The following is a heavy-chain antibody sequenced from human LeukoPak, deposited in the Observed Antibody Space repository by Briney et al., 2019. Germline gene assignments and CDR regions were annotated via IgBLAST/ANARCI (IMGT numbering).Heavy chain of an antibody. Sequence: ASVKVSCKASGYTFTGHEIFWVRQAPGQGLEYMGRIHPKTGGTNYAHKFQGRVTMTRDTTINTAYLELSSLTSDDTAVYYCARNKDGFSYWGQGTPVTVSS. CDR2: IHPKTGGT. D-gene: IGHD3-10*01. V-gene: IGHV1-2*06. J-gene: IGHJ4*02. CDR1: GYTFTGHE. CDR3: ARNKDGFSY.